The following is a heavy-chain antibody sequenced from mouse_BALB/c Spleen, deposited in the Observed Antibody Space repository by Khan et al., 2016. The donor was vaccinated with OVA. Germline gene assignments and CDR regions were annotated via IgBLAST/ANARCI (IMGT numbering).Heavy chain of an antibody. CDR1: GFSLTSYG. D-gene: IGHD1-1*02. CDR2: IWAGGST. Sequence: VQLQESGPGLVAPSQSLSITCTVSGFSLTSYGVYWVRQPPGKGLEWLGVIWAGGSTNYNSALMSRLSISKDNSKSQVFLKMNSLQTDDTAMYYCARAYGLWFAYWGQGTLVTVSA. CDR3: ARAYGLWFAY. J-gene: IGHJ3*01. V-gene: IGHV2-9*02.